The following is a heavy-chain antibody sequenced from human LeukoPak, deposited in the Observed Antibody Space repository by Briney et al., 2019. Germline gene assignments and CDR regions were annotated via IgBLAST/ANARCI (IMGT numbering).Heavy chain of an antibody. J-gene: IGHJ1*01. CDR2: ISGSGGST. Sequence: PGGSLRLSCVASGFTFRSYAMSWVRRAPGKGLEWVSGISGSGGSTYYADSVRGRFTISRDNSKNTLYLQMNSLRAEDTAVYYCFGYPEYFQHWGQGTLVTVSS. CDR3: FGYPEYFQH. V-gene: IGHV3-23*01. D-gene: IGHD5-18*01. CDR1: GFTFRSYA.